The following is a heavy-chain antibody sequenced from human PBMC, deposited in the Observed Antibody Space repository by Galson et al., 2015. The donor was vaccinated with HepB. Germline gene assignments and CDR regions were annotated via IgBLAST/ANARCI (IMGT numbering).Heavy chain of an antibody. CDR1: GFTFSSYA. Sequence: SLRLSCAASGFTFSSYAMHWVRQAPGKGLEWVAVISYDGSNKYYADSVKGRFTISRDNSKNTLYLQMNSLRAEDTAVYYCARDPGAAAGPYYYGMDVWGQGTTVTVSS. D-gene: IGHD6-13*01. CDR2: ISYDGSNK. V-gene: IGHV3-30*04. CDR3: ARDPGAAAGPYYYGMDV. J-gene: IGHJ6*02.